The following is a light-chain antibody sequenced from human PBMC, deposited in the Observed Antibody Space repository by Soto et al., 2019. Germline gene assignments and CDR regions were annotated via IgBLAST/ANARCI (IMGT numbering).Light chain of an antibody. CDR1: QSVGSY. J-gene: IGKJ5*01. Sequence: EIVITQSPTTPSFSPGEGGTLSCRASQSVGSYLAWYQQKLGQAPRLLIYDASKRATGIPARFSGGGSGTDFTLTISRLEPEDFAVYFCQQYAGPPTTFGQGTRLEIK. V-gene: IGKV3-11*01. CDR3: QQYAGPPTT. CDR2: DAS.